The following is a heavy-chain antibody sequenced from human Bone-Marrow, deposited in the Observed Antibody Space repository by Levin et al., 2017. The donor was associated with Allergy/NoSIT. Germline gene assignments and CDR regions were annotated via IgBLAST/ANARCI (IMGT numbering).Heavy chain of an antibody. V-gene: IGHV3-23*01. Sequence: LSSETLSLTCAASGFRFSNDVMNWVRQAPGKGLEWVSGISNSGANTYYADPVKGRFTISRDNSENMLYLQMSSLRAEDTAVYYCAKGQASLAHKNFDSWGQGTLVIVSS. J-gene: IGHJ4*02. CDR3: AKGQASLAHKNFDS. CDR1: GFRFSNDV. CDR2: ISNSGANT.